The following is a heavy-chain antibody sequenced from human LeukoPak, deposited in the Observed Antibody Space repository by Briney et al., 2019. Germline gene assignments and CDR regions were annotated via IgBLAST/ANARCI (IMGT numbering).Heavy chain of an antibody. D-gene: IGHD5-18*01. Sequence: PPQTLSLTCTVSGDSLSSGGYYWGCIRQHPGKGLEWRGYIYYSGSTYYNPSFKSRVTISVDTPKTQFSLKLSSVTAADTAVYYCASTDALSQNSYSYVFDYWGQGTLVTVSS. CDR1: GDSLSSGGYY. J-gene: IGHJ4*02. V-gene: IGHV4-31*03. CDR3: ASTDALSQNSYSYVFDY. CDR2: IYYSGST.